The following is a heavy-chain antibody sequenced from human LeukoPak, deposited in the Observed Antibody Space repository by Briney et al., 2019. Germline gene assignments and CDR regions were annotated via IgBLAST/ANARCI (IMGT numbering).Heavy chain of an antibody. CDR3: ARGGTTVAGTFWFDP. Sequence: SETLSLTCTVSGGSISSGGYYWSWIRQHPGKGLEWIGYIYYSGSTYYNPSLKSRVTISVDTSKNQFSLKLSSVTAADTAVYYCARGGTTVAGTFWFDPWGQGTLVTVSS. CDR1: GGSISSGGYY. CDR2: IYYSGST. V-gene: IGHV4-31*03. D-gene: IGHD6-19*01. J-gene: IGHJ5*02.